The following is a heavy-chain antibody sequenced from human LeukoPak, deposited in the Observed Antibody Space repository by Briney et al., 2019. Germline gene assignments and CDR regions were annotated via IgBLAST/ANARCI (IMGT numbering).Heavy chain of an antibody. CDR2: INPNSGGT. CDR1: GYTFTGYY. CDR3: ARVENSNYVFYYGMDV. Sequence: GASVKVSCKASGYTFTGYYMHWVRQAPGQGLEWMGWINPNSGGTNYAQKFQGRVTMTRDTSISTAYMELRSLRSDDTAVYYCARVENSNYVFYYGMDVWGQGTTVTVSS. V-gene: IGHV1-2*02. D-gene: IGHD4-11*01. J-gene: IGHJ6*02.